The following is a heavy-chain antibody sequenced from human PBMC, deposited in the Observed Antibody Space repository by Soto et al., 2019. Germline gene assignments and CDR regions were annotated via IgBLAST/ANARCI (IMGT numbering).Heavy chain of an antibody. V-gene: IGHV1-2*02. J-gene: IGHJ4*02. Sequence: SVKVSCKASGYTFSDYYIHWVRQAPGQGLEWMGWINPNSGGTKYAPKFQGGVTMTRDTSITTAYMELSRLRSGDTAVYYCAKEPATAKPEGVDFWGQGTLVTVSS. CDR1: GYTFSDYY. CDR3: AKEPATAKPEGVDF. CDR2: INPNSGGT. D-gene: IGHD1-1*01.